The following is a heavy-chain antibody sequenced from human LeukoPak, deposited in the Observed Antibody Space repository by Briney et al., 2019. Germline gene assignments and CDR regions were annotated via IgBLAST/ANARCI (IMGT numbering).Heavy chain of an antibody. CDR3: AKDISFDSSGNDY. Sequence: GGSLRLSCAASGFNFGDYAMHWVRQSPGKGLEWVSGISWNSGSIGYADSAKGRFTISRDNAKNSLYLQMNSLRVEDTALYYCAKDISFDSSGNDYWGQGTLVTVSS. CDR2: ISWNSGSI. J-gene: IGHJ4*02. CDR1: GFNFGDYA. V-gene: IGHV3-9*01. D-gene: IGHD3-22*01.